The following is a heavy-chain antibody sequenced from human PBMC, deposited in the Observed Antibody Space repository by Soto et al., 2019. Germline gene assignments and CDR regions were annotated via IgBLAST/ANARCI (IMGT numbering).Heavy chain of an antibody. V-gene: IGHV1-69*13. CDR3: ALIAALAAAAPFDY. J-gene: IGHJ4*02. Sequence: SVKVSCKASVGTFSISAISWVRQAPGQGLEWMGGIIPIFGTANYAQKFQGRVTITADESTSTAYMELSSLRSEDTAVYYCALIAALAAAAPFDYWGQGTLVTVSS. D-gene: IGHD6-6*01. CDR2: IIPIFGTA. CDR1: VGTFSISA.